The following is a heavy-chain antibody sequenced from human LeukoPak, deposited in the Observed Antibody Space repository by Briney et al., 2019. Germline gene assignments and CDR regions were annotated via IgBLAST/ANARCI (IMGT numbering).Heavy chain of an antibody. V-gene: IGHV4-38-2*02. Sequence: PSETRSLTCTVSGDSVTNGYYWGWIRQPPGKGLEWIGSIYQSGNTFYNPSLKSRVTMSVDTSKNQFSLRVNSLTAADTAVYYCARDPRGSGWVLDHWGQGTLVTVSS. CDR2: IYQSGNT. J-gene: IGHJ4*02. CDR3: ARDPRGSGWVLDH. CDR1: GDSVTNGYY. D-gene: IGHD6-19*01.